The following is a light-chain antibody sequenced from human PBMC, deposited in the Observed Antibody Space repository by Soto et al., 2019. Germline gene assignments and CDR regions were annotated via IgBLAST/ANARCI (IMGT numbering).Light chain of an antibody. J-gene: IGLJ3*02. CDR3: SSYRTISTLV. CDR1: STDIGGYRY. V-gene: IGLV2-14*01. Sequence: QSVLAQPASVSGSPGQSITISCTGTSTDIGGYRYVSWYQQHPGKVPKLIIYEVSNRPSGVSDRFSGSKSDNTASLTISGLQAEDEADYYCSSYRTISTLVFGGGTKVTV. CDR2: EVS.